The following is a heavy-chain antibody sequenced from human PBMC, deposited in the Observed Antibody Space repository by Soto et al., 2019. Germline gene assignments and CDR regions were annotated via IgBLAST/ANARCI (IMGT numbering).Heavy chain of an antibody. CDR2: MNPNSGNT. J-gene: IGHJ4*02. CDR3: ARAYYDGSGCRGGSY. V-gene: IGHV1-8*01. CDR1: GYTFTSYD. D-gene: IGHD3-22*01. Sequence: QVQLVQSGAEVKKPGASVKVSCKASGYTFTSYDINWVRQATGQGLEWMGWMNPNSGNTGYAQKFQGRVTMTRNTSISTGYMGLSSLRSEDTAAYYCARAYYDGSGCRGGSYWGQGTLVTVSS.